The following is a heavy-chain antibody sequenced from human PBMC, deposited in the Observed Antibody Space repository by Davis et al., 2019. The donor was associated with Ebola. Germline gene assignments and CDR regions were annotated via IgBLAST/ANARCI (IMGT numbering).Heavy chain of an antibody. D-gene: IGHD4-11*01. CDR2: IYYSGTT. CDR1: GGPITGYF. J-gene: IGHJ5*02. V-gene: IGHV4-59*12. CDR3: ASFMTTVTTGWFDP. Sequence: PSETLSLTCSVSGGPITGYFWSWIRQPPGKGLEWIGHIYYSGTTNYNPSLKSRVSISVDRSKNQFSLKLSSVTAADTAVYYCASFMTTVTTGWFDPWGQGTLVTVSS.